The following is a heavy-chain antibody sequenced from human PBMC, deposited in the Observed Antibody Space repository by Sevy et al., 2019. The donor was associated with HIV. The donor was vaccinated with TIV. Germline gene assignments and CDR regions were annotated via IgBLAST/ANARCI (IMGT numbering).Heavy chain of an antibody. V-gene: IGHV3-7*01. J-gene: IGHJ4*02. CDR2: IKGDGGEK. CDR3: AREDIAVPGGDY. D-gene: IGHD6-19*01. CDR1: GFIFSKYW. Sequence: GSLRLSCAASGFIFSKYWMSWVRQAPGKGLEWVANIKGDGGEKYYVDSVKGRFTISRDNAKNSLYLQMNSLGAEDTAIYYCAREDIAVPGGDYWGQGTLVTVSS.